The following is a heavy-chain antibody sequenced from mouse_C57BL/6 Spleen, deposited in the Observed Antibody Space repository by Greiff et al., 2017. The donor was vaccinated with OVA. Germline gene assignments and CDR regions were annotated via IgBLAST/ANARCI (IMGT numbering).Heavy chain of an antibody. CDR1: GFTFSDYY. V-gene: IGHV5-16*01. Sequence: EVMLVESEGGLVQPGSSMKLSCTASGFTFSDYYMAWVRQVPEKGLEWVANINYDGSSTYYLDSLKSRFIISRDNAKNILYLQMSSLKSEDTATYYCARERYGNPFDYWGQGTTLTVSS. D-gene: IGHD2-10*02. CDR2: INYDGSST. CDR3: ARERYGNPFDY. J-gene: IGHJ2*01.